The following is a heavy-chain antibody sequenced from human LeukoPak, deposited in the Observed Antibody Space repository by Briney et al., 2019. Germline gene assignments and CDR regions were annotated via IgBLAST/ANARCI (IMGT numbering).Heavy chain of an antibody. J-gene: IGHJ4*02. Sequence: PGGSLRLSCAASGFTFSSYGMHWVRQAPGKGLEWVAVISYDGSNKYYADSVKGRFTISRDNSKNTLYLQMNSLRAEDTAVYYCAEGHGELLWFGELPGYWGQGTLVTVSS. CDR2: ISYDGSNK. V-gene: IGHV3-30*18. CDR1: GFTFSSYG. CDR3: AEGHGELLWFGELPGY. D-gene: IGHD3-10*01.